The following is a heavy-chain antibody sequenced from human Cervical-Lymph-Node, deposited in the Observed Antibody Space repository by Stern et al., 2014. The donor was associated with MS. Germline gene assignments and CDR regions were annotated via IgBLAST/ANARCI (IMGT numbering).Heavy chain of an antibody. J-gene: IGHJ4*02. CDR3: ARETRGASGRFDY. V-gene: IGHV3-33*01. CDR2: IWYDGSNQ. Sequence: DQLVESGGGVVQPGRSLRLSCAASGFTFSSYGMHWVRQAPGKGLEWVALIWYDGSNQYYADSVKGRFTISRDNSKNTLYLQMNSLRAEDTAVYYCARETRGASGRFDYWGQGTLVTVSS. D-gene: IGHD3-10*01. CDR1: GFTFSSYG.